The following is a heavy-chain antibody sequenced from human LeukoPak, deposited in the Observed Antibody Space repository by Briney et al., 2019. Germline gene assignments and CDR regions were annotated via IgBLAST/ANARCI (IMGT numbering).Heavy chain of an antibody. CDR3: ARDRGLRFLEWLPACADY. CDR2: ISYDGSNK. D-gene: IGHD3-3*01. Sequence: GGSLRLSCAASGFTFSSYAMHWVRQAPGKGLEWVAVISYDGSNKYYADSVKGRFTISRDNSKNTLYLQMNSLRAEDTAVYYCARDRGLRFLEWLPACADYWGQGTLVTVSS. V-gene: IGHV3-30-3*01. J-gene: IGHJ4*02. CDR1: GFTFSSYA.